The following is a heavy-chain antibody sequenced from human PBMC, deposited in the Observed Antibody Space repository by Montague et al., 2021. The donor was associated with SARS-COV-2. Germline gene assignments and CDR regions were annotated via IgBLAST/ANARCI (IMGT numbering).Heavy chain of an antibody. CDR1: GGSFSGYY. D-gene: IGHD6-13*01. CDR3: ARGPHSSRWHYSYYYGMDV. Sequence: SETLSLTCAVYGGSFSGYYWSWIRQPPGKGLEWIGEINHSGSTNYNPSLKSRVTISVDTSKNQFSLKLSSVTAADTAVYYCARGPHSSRWHYSYYYGMDVWGQGTTVTVSS. CDR2: INHSGST. J-gene: IGHJ6*02. V-gene: IGHV4-34*01.